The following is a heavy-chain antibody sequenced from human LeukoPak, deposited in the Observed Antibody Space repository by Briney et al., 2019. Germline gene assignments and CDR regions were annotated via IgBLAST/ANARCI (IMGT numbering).Heavy chain of an antibody. CDR1: GFTFSSYW. V-gene: IGHV3-30*18. J-gene: IGHJ4*02. CDR3: AKDLSLFSSSWSPFDY. CDR2: IYYDGNHK. Sequence: GGSLRLSCVAPGFTFSSYWMSWVRQAPGKGLEWMAIIYYDGNHKYYADSVKGRFTISRDNSKNTLYLQMNSLRAEDTAVYYCAKDLSLFSSSWSPFDYWGQGTLVTVSS. D-gene: IGHD6-13*01.